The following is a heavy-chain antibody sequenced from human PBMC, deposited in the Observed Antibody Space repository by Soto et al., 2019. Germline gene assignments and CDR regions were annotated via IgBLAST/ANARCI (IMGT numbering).Heavy chain of an antibody. D-gene: IGHD4-17*01. Sequence: ASVKVSCKASGYTFTSYGISWVRQAPGQGLEWMGWISAYNGNTNYAQKFQGRVTMTTDTSTSTVYMELSSLRSEDTAVYYCARDHDYGDYVGQDYWGQGTLVTVSS. CDR1: GYTFTSYG. CDR2: ISAYNGNT. V-gene: IGHV1-18*01. CDR3: ARDHDYGDYVGQDY. J-gene: IGHJ4*02.